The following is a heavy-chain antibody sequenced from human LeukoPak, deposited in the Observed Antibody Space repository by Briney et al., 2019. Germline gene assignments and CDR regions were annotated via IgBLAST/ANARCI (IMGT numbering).Heavy chain of an antibody. J-gene: IGHJ6*02. CDR2: IYYSGST. CDR1: GGSISSYY. V-gene: IGHV4-59*01. CDR3: ARDKRLVTMVRGVMDYHYYGMDV. Sequence: SETLSLTCTVSGGSISSYYWSWIRQPPGKGLEWIGYIYYSGSTNYNPSLKSRVTISVDTSKNQFSPKLSSVTAADTAVYYCARDKRLVTMVRGVMDYHYYGMDVWGQGTTVTVSS. D-gene: IGHD3-10*01.